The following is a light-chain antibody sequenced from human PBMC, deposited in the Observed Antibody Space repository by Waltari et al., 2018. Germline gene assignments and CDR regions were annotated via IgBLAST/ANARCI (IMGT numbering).Light chain of an antibody. CDR3: CSYVRDITWV. CDR2: EDT. V-gene: IGLV2-23*01. CDR1: SSDVGSYNL. Sequence: QSALTQPASVSGSPGQSITISCTGTSSDVGSYNLVSWYQHHPGKAPKLMIYEDTQRPSGVSDRVSGSKSGDTASLTISGLQAEDEADYYCCSYVRDITWVFGGGTKLTVL. J-gene: IGLJ3*02.